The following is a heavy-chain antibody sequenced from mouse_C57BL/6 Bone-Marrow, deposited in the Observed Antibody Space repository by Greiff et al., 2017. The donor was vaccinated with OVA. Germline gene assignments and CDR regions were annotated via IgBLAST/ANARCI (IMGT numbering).Heavy chain of an antibody. D-gene: IGHD2-4*01. J-gene: IGHJ3*01. CDR1: GYTFTSYW. Sequence: VQLQESGAELVRPGTSVKLSCKASGYTFTSYWMHWVKQRPGQGLEWIGVIDPSDSYTNYNQKFKGKATLTVDTSSSTAYMQLSSLTSEDSAVYYCARPVYYDYAWFAYWGQGTLVTVSA. CDR3: ARPVYYDYAWFAY. CDR2: IDPSDSYT. V-gene: IGHV1-59*01.